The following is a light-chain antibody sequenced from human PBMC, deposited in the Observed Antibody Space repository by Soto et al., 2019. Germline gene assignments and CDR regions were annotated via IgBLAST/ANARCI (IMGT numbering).Light chain of an antibody. CDR1: QSVSSN. Sequence: EIVMTQSPATLSVSPGERATLSCRASQSVSSNLAWYQQKPGQAPRLLIYGASTRATGIPARFSGSGSGTEFTLTISSLQSEDFATYYCQQSYSSLGFTFGPGTKVDL. V-gene: IGKV3-15*01. CDR3: QQSYSSLGFT. CDR2: GAS. J-gene: IGKJ3*01.